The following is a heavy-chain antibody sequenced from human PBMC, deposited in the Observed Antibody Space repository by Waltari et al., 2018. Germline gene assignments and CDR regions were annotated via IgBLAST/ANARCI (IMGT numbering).Heavy chain of an antibody. D-gene: IGHD2-8*02. Sequence: EVQLVESGGGLVQPGRSLRLSCAASGFTFGDYAMHWVRQAPGKGLGWVPGISWNSGSIGYAASVKGRFTISRDNAKNSLYLQMNSLRAEDMALYYCAKGAWGAGDFDYWGQGTLVTVSS. CDR2: ISWNSGSI. J-gene: IGHJ4*02. CDR1: GFTFGDYA. CDR3: AKGAWGAGDFDY. V-gene: IGHV3-9*03.